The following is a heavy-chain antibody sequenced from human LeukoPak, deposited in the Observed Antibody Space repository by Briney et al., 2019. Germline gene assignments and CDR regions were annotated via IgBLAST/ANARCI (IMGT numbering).Heavy chain of an antibody. J-gene: IGHJ4*02. CDR1: GGSISSSSYY. D-gene: IGHD6-19*01. CDR2: IYYSGST. CDR3: ARAGAAVAGDEY. Sequence: SETLSLTCTVSGGSISSSSYYWGWIRQPPGKGLEWIGSIYYSGSTYYNPSLKSRVTISVDTSKNQFSLKLSSVTAADTAVYYCARAGAAVAGDEYWGQGTLVTVSS. V-gene: IGHV4-39*07.